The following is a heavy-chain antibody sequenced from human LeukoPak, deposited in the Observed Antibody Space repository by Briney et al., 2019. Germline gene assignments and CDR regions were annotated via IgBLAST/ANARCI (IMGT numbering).Heavy chain of an antibody. D-gene: IGHD4-17*01. J-gene: IGHJ4*02. CDR2: IYYSGST. CDR1: GGSISSINYY. Sequence: SETLSLTGTVSGGSISSINYYWGWIRQPPGKGLEWIGSIYYSGSTYYNPSLKSRVTISVDTSKNQFSLKLSSVTAADTAVYYCARDPYYGDPGDWGQGTLVTVSS. V-gene: IGHV4-39*07. CDR3: ARDPYYGDPGD.